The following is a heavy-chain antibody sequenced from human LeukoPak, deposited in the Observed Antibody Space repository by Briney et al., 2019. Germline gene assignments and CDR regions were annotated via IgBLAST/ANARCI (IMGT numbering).Heavy chain of an antibody. V-gene: IGHV3-48*02. CDR3: ARVSAPGTGVWYFGF. Sequence: PGGSLRLSCAASGFTFSSYDMNWVRQAPGKGLEWVSYISTSSNRIDYADSVKGRFTMSRDNAKNLLYLQMNSLRDEDTAMYYCARVSAPGTGVWYFGFWGQGTLVTVSS. CDR1: GFTFSSYD. D-gene: IGHD6-19*01. J-gene: IGHJ4*02. CDR2: ISTSSNRI.